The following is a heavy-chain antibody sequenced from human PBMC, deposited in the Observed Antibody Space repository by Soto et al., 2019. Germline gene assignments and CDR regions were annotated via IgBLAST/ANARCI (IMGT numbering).Heavy chain of an antibody. D-gene: IGHD2-15*01. CDR1: GGTFSSYA. CDR2: IIPIFGTA. CDR3: ARDLKEGYCSGGSCYTTGYYYGMDV. Sequence: QVQLVQSGAEVKKPGSSVKVSCKASGGTFSSYAISWVRQAPGQGLEWMGGIIPIFGTANYAQKFQGRVTITADESTSTAYMELSSLRSEDTAVYYCARDLKEGYCSGGSCYTTGYYYGMDVWGQGTTVTVSS. J-gene: IGHJ6*02. V-gene: IGHV1-69*01.